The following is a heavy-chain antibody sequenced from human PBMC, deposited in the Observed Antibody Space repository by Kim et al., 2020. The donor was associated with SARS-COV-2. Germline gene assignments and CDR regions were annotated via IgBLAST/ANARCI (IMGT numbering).Heavy chain of an antibody. D-gene: IGHD6-13*01. V-gene: IGHV3-30*04. CDR3: ARDLVIAAAGTTFYYYYGMDV. CDR1: GFTFSSYA. J-gene: IGHJ6*02. CDR2: ISYDGSNK. Sequence: GGSLRLSCAASGFTFSSYAMHWVRQAPGKGLEWVAVISYDGSNKYYADSVKGRFTISRDNSKNTLYLQMNSLRAEDTAVYYCARDLVIAAAGTTFYYYYGMDVWGQGTTVTVSS.